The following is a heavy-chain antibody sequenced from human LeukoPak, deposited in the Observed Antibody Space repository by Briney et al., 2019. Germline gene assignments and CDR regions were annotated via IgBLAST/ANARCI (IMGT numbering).Heavy chain of an antibody. V-gene: IGHV4-34*01. CDR1: GGSFSGYY. CDR2: INHSGST. J-gene: IGHJ4*02. Sequence: SETLSLTRAVYGGSFSGYYWSWIRQPPGKGLEWIGEINHSGSTNYNPSLKSRVTISVDTSKNQFSLKLSSVTAADTAVYYYARGRYYYDSSGYYYGFDYWGQRTLVTVSS. CDR3: ARGRYYYDSSGYYYGFDY. D-gene: IGHD3-22*01.